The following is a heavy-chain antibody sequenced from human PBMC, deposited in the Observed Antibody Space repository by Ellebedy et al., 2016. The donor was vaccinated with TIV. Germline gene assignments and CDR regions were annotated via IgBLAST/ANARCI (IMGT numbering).Heavy chain of an antibody. V-gene: IGHV3-23*01. D-gene: IGHD3-10*01. Sequence: GESLKISCAASGFTFSSYAMTWVRQAPGRGLEWVSAMSGSGGTTYYADSVKGRFTISRDNSKNTLYLQMNSLRAEDTAVYYCAKGQLYCDYWGQGTLVTVSS. CDR1: GFTFSSYA. CDR2: MSGSGGTT. J-gene: IGHJ4*02. CDR3: AKGQLYCDY.